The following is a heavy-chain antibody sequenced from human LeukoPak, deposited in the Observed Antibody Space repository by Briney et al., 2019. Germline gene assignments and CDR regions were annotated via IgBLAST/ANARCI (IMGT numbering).Heavy chain of an antibody. V-gene: IGHV3-72*01. J-gene: IGHJ4*02. CDR3: ARGDYYGSGSYPLDY. CDR1: GFTFSDHY. Sequence: GGSLRLSCAASGFTFSDHYMDWVSQAPGKGLEWVGRTRNKANSYTTEYAASVKGRFTISRDDSKNSLYLQMNSLKTEDTAVYYCARGDYYGSGSYPLDYWGQGTLVTVSS. CDR2: TRNKANSYTT. D-gene: IGHD3-10*01.